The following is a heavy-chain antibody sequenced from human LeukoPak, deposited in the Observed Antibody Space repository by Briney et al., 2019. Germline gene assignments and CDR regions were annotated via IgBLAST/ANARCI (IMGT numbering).Heavy chain of an antibody. CDR2: ISSDGNEK. D-gene: IGHD6-13*01. CDR3: ARDRGIAAAGAKYYYYYYMDV. Sequence: GGSLRLSCAASGFTFRNYGMHWVRQAPGKGLEWVAVISSDGNEKYYADSVKGRFTISRDNSKNTLYLQMNSLRAEDTAVYYCARDRGIAAAGAKYYYYYYMDVWGKGTTVTVSS. J-gene: IGHJ6*03. CDR1: GFTFRNYG. V-gene: IGHV3-30*03.